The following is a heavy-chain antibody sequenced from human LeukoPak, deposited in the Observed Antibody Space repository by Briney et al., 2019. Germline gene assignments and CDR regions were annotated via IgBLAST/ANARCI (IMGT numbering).Heavy chain of an antibody. CDR2: ISGFGGST. CDR3: AKDPVEGSLVRGIIMSFDY. Sequence: GGSLRLSCAASGFIFSSYAMSWVRQAPGKGLEWASTISGFGGSTYYAGSVKGRFTISSRNSKNTLYLQMNSLRAEDTAVYYCAKDPVEGSLVRGIIMSFDYWGQGVLVTVSS. D-gene: IGHD3-10*01. CDR1: GFIFSSYA. V-gene: IGHV3-23*01. J-gene: IGHJ4*02.